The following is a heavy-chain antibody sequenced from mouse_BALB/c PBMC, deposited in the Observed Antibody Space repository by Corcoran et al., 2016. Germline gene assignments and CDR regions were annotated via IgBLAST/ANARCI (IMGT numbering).Heavy chain of an antibody. D-gene: IGHD2-14*01. CDR1: GFSLSTSGMG. V-gene: IGHV8-12*01. Sequence: QVTLKESGPGILQPSQTLSLTCSFSGFSLSTSGMGVSWIRQPSGKGLEWLAHIYWDDDKRYNPSLKSRLTISKDTSRNQVFLKITSVDTADTATDYCARRREYDEEAMDYWGQGTSVTVSS. CDR3: ARRREYDEEAMDY. J-gene: IGHJ4*01. CDR2: IYWDDDK.